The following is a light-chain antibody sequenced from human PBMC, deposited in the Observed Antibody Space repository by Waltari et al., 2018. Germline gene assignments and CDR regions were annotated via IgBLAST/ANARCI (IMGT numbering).Light chain of an antibody. V-gene: IGKV4-1*01. CDR3: QQYYDNPRA. CDR2: WAS. J-gene: IGKJ1*01. Sequence: DIVMTRSPDSLTPSPGERATINSKSSQSVFFSSDNKNYLAWYQQKPGQPPKVLIYWASTRASGVPERFSGSGSGTDFTLTISSLQREDAAVYYCQQYYDNPRAFGQGTKVDIK. CDR1: QSVFFSSDNKNY.